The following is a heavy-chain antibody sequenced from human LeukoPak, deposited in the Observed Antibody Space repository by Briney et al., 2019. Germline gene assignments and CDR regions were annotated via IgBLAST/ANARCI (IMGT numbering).Heavy chain of an antibody. Sequence: GGSLRLSCAASGFTFSSYAMSWVRQAPGKGLEWVSAISGSGGSTYYADSVKGRSTISRDNSKNTLYLQMNSLRAEDTAVYYCAKYSSSWSTYNWFDPWGQGTLVTVSS. CDR2: ISGSGGST. CDR3: AKYSSSWSTYNWFDP. CDR1: GFTFSSYA. V-gene: IGHV3-23*01. D-gene: IGHD6-13*01. J-gene: IGHJ5*02.